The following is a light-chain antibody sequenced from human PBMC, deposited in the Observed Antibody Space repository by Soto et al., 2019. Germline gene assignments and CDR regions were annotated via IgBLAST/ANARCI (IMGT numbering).Light chain of an antibody. CDR2: GAS. J-gene: IGKJ4*01. CDR3: QQSYSIPLT. Sequence: DIQMTQSPSSLSASVGDRVSITCRASQSISSYLIWYQQKPGKAPKLLIYGASSLQSGVPSRFSGSGSGTDFTLTISSLQPEDFASYYCQQSYSIPLTFGGGTKVEI. CDR1: QSISSY. V-gene: IGKV1-39*01.